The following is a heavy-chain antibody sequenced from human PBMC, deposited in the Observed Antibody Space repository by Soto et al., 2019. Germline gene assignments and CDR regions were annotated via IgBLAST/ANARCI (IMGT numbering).Heavy chain of an antibody. J-gene: IGHJ1*01. Sequence: QVPLVQSGPDLKRPGASMKVSCKASGYTFTSYGISWVRQAPGQGLEWMAWISPLKGRTQYSQKAQGRVTLSTDTSSITAYMEMTTLRVDDTAVYCCAMNYGVRMEYFNHWGQGTLVTVS. V-gene: IGHV1-18*04. CDR2: ISPLKGRT. D-gene: IGHD4-17*01. CDR1: GYTFTSYG. CDR3: AMNYGVRMEYFNH.